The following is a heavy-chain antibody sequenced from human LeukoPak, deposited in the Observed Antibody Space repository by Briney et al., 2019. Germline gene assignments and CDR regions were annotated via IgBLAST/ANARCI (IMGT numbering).Heavy chain of an antibody. D-gene: IGHD3-10*01. CDR2: IYHSGST. CDR1: GYSISSGYY. CDR3: ARQRVHWFDP. V-gene: IGHV4-38-2*02. J-gene: IGHJ5*02. Sequence: SETLSLTCTVSGYSISSGYYWGWIRQPPGKGLEWIGSIYHSGSTYYNPSLKSRVTISVDTSKNQFSLKLSSVTAADTAVYYCARQRVHWFDPWGQGTLVTVSS.